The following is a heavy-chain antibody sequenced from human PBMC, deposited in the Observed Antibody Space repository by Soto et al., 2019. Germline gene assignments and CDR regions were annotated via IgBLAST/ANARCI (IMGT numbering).Heavy chain of an antibody. Sequence: PSETLSLTCAVYGGSFSGYYWSWIRQPPGKGLEWIGEISHSGSTNYNPSLKSRVTISVDTSKNQFSLKLSSVTAADTAVYYCASPQGWYSPRLGDWFDPWGQGTLVTVS. CDR1: GGSFSGYY. J-gene: IGHJ5*02. V-gene: IGHV4-34*01. CDR2: ISHSGST. D-gene: IGHD6-19*01. CDR3: ASPQGWYSPRLGDWFDP.